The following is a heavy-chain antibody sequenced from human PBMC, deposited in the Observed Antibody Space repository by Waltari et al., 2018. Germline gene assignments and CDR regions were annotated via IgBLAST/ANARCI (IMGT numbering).Heavy chain of an antibody. V-gene: IGHV6-1*01. CDR2: TYYRSKWYN. Sequence: QVQLQQSGPGLVKPSQTLSLTCAISGDSVSSNSAAWHWIRQSPSRGLEWLGRTYYRSKWYNDYAVSVKSRITINPDTSKNQFSLQLNSVTPEDTAVYYCARNVRSIAAAGSGFDYWGQGTLVTVSS. D-gene: IGHD6-13*01. CDR3: ARNVRSIAAAGSGFDY. CDR1: GDSVSSNSAA. J-gene: IGHJ4*02.